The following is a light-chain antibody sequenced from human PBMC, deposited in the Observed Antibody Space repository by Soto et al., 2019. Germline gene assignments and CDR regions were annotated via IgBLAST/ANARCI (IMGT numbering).Light chain of an antibody. CDR2: GAS. V-gene: IGKV3-15*01. CDR1: QSVSSN. CDR3: QQYNNWPSWT. Sequence: EIVMTQSPATLSVSPGERATLSCRASQSVSSNLAWYQQKPGQAPRLLIYGASTRATGIPARFSGSGSGTEFTLTISSLQSEDFAVYYCQQYNNWPSWTFGQGTKVVSK. J-gene: IGKJ1*01.